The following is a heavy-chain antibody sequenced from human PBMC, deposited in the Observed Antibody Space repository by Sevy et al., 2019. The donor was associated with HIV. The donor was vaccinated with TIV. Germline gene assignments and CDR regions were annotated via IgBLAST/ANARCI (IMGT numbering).Heavy chain of an antibody. Sequence: GGSLRLSCAASGFTFSSYGMHWVRQAPGKGLEWVAVIWYDGSNKYYADSVKGRFPISRDNSKNSLYLQMNSLRAEDTAVYYCARDTKTNVSRLRSFYGMDVWGQGTTVTVSS. CDR1: GFTFSSYG. J-gene: IGHJ6*02. CDR2: IWYDGSNK. D-gene: IGHD3-3*02. V-gene: IGHV3-33*01. CDR3: ARDTKTNVSRLRSFYGMDV.